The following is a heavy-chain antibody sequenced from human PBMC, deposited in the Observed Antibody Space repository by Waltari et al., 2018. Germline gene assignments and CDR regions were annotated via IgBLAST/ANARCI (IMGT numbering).Heavy chain of an antibody. D-gene: IGHD3-16*01. CDR1: GFSFSSYW. CDR3: ARMGAGRAPDY. CDR2: RKPDGSGK. Sequence: EVQLVESGGGLVQPGGSLRLSCAASGFSFSSYWMTWFRQAPGTGLEGVATRKPDGSGKFYVDSVKGRFSISRDNAKNSLYLQMNSLRAEDTAIFYCARMGAGRAPDYWGQGTLVTVSS. V-gene: IGHV3-7*03. J-gene: IGHJ4*02.